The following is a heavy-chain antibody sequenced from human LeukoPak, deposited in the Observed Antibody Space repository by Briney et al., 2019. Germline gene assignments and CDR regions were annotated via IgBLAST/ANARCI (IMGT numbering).Heavy chain of an antibody. V-gene: IGHV3-11*04. Sequence: GGSLRLSCAASGFTFSDYYMSWIRQAPGKGLEWVSYISSSGSTIYYADSVEGRFTISRDNAKNSLYVQMNSLRAEDTAVYYCARNKLGTRATDYWGQGALVSVSS. CDR3: ARNKLGTRATDY. CDR2: ISSSGSTI. CDR1: GFTFSDYY. J-gene: IGHJ4*02. D-gene: IGHD5-12*01.